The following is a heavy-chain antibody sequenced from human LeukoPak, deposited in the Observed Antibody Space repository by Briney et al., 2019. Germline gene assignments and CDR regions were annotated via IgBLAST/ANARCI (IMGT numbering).Heavy chain of an antibody. D-gene: IGHD3-16*01. J-gene: IGHJ4*02. Sequence: SETLSLTCTVSGGSITNYYWSWIRQPAGKGLEWIGRIYTSGSTSYNPSLKSRVTMSIDTSRNQFSLKLSSVTAADTAVYYCVRDPYTFHFDYWGQGALVTVSS. V-gene: IGHV4-4*07. CDR3: VRDPYTFHFDY. CDR1: GGSITNYY. CDR2: IYTSGST.